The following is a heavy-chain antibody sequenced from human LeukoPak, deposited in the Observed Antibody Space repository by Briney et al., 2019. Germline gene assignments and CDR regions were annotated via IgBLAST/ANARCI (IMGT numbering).Heavy chain of an antibody. CDR3: ARDRYGDYGIEDY. Sequence: GGSLRLSCAASGFTFSSYSMNWVRQAPGKGLEWVSSISSSSYIYYADSVKGRFTISRDNAKNSLYMQMSSLRAEDTAIYYCARDRYGDYGIEDYWGQGTLVTVSS. CDR1: GFTFSSYS. V-gene: IGHV3-21*01. J-gene: IGHJ4*02. D-gene: IGHD4-17*01. CDR2: ISSSSYI.